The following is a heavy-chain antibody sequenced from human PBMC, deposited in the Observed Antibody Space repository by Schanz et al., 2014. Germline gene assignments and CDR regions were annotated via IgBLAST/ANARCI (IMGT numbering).Heavy chain of an antibody. Sequence: QVQLVQSGAEVKKPGASVKVSCKASGYTLTNFDINWVRQAPGQGLEWMGRIVPIAGITNYAQRFQGRVTLTTDTSTSTAYMELRNLRSDDTAVYYCARAKRFGDMDVWGQGTTXTVSS. CDR1: GYTLTNFD. J-gene: IGHJ6*02. CDR2: IVPIAGIT. D-gene: IGHD3-10*01. CDR3: ARAKRFGDMDV. V-gene: IGHV1-18*01.